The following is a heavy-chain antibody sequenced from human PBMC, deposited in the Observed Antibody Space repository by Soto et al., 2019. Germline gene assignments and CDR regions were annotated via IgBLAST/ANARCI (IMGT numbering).Heavy chain of an antibody. J-gene: IGHJ4*02. D-gene: IGHD3-16*01. Sequence: QVQLQESGPGLVKPSGTLSLTCTVSGGSISSFNWWSWVRQPPGKGLEWIGEISLSGSTSYNPSLTSRVAISVDGTKNQFSLNLNSVTAADTAVYYCAIGGLPWGDYWGQGTLVTVSS. V-gene: IGHV4-4*02. CDR1: GGSISSFNW. CDR3: AIGGLPWGDY. CDR2: ISLSGST.